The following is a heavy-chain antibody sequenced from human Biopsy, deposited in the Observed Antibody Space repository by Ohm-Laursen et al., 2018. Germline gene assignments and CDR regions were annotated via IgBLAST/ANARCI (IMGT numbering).Heavy chain of an antibody. D-gene: IGHD1-14*01. CDR3: VKQWGGYNFDS. CDR1: GFTFSSYW. CDR2: IDVSDYNT. V-gene: IGHV3-23*01. J-gene: IGHJ5*01. Sequence: SLRLSCAASGFTFSSYWMNWVRQAPGKGLEWVAHIDVSDYNTYYADSVRGRFTISRDNSKQMVHLEINSLTADDTAVYYCVKQWGGYNFDSWGQGTLVTVSS.